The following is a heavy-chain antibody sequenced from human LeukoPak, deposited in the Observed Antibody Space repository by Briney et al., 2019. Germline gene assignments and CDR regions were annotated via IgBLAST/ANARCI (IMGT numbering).Heavy chain of an antibody. CDR3: AREHIATSGNNWFDP. Sequence: PGGSLRLSCAASGFTFSSYAMHWVRQAPGKGLEWVVVISYDGNNKYYGDSVKGRFTISRDNSKNTLYLQMNILRAEDTAMYSCAREHIATSGNNWFDPWGQGTLVTVSS. D-gene: IGHD6-13*01. CDR2: ISYDGNNK. V-gene: IGHV3-30*04. J-gene: IGHJ5*02. CDR1: GFTFSSYA.